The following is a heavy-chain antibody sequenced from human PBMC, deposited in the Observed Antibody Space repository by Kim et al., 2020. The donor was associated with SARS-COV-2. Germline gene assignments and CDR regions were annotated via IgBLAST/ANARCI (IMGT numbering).Heavy chain of an antibody. V-gene: IGHV3-53*01. D-gene: IGHD5-12*01. CDR1: GFTVSSNY. Sequence: GSLRLSCAASGFTVSSNYMSWVRQAPGKGLEWVSVIYSGGSTYYADSVKGRFTISRDNSKNTLYLQMNSLRAEDTAVYYCAIGVEMATIKDYWGQGTLVTVSS. CDR2: IYSGGST. CDR3: AIGVEMATIKDY. J-gene: IGHJ4*02.